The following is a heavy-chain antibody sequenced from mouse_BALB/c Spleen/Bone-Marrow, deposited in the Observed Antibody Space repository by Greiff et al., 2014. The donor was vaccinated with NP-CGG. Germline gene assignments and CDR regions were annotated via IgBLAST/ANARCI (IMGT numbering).Heavy chain of an antibody. D-gene: IGHD2-1*01. Sequence: VQLQQSGAELARPGASVKMSCRASGYTFTTYTMHWVKQRPGQGLEWIGYINPSSGYTYYNQKFKDKATLTADKSSSAAYLQLSXXXXEDXAVYYCARVYGNYDAMDYWGQGTSVTVSS. V-gene: IGHV1-4*01. CDR3: ARVYGNYDAMDY. J-gene: IGHJ4*01. CDR2: INPSSGYT. CDR1: GYTFTTYT.